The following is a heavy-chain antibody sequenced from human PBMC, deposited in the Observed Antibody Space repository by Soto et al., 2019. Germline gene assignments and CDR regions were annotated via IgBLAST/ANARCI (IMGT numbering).Heavy chain of an antibody. J-gene: IGHJ4*02. CDR3: ARGEEGKGEQLWIDY. D-gene: IGHD5-18*01. Sequence: QVQLVQSGAEVKKPGASVKVSCKASGYTFTSYGISWVRQAPGQGLEWMGWISAYNGNTDYAQKLQGRVTMTTDTSTSTAYMELRSLRSDDTVVYYCARGEEGKGEQLWIDYWGQGTLVTVSS. CDR2: ISAYNGNT. CDR1: GYTFTSYG. V-gene: IGHV1-18*04.